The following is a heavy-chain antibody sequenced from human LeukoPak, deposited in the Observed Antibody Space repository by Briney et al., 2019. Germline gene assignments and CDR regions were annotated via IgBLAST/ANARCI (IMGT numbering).Heavy chain of an antibody. CDR2: IKQDGSEK. Sequence: GGSLRLSCAASGFTFSSYWMSWVRQAPGKGLEWVAKIKQDGSEKYYVDSVKGRFTISRDNAKNSLYLQMNSLRAEDTAVYYCARSPHILTGENFDYWGQGTLVTVSS. CDR1: GFTFSSYW. V-gene: IGHV3-7*01. D-gene: IGHD3-9*01. CDR3: ARSPHILTGENFDY. J-gene: IGHJ4*02.